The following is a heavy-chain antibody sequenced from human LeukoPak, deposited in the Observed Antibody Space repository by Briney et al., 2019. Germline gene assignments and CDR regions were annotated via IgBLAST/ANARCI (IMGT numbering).Heavy chain of an antibody. CDR1: GGSISSYY. Sequence: ASETLSLTCTVSGGSISSYYWSWIRQPPGKGLEWIGYIYYSGSTNYNPSLKSRVTISVDSSKNQFSLKLSSVTAADTAVYYCARTTEGGYTYDYFYYYYMDVWGKGTTVTISS. CDR3: ARTTEGGYTYDYFYYYYMDV. CDR2: IYYSGST. V-gene: IGHV4-59*01. J-gene: IGHJ6*03. D-gene: IGHD5-18*01.